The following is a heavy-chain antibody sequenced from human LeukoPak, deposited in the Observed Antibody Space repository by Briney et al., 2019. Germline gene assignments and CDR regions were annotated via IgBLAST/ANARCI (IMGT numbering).Heavy chain of an antibody. CDR3: AKLPAADTNWFDP. CDR1: GFTFSSYA. J-gene: IGHJ5*02. D-gene: IGHD6-13*01. V-gene: IGHV3-23*01. Sequence: GGSLRLSCAASGFTFSSYAMSWVRQAPGKGLEWVSAISGGSTYYADSVKGRFTISRDNSKNTLYLQMNSLRAEDTAVYYCAKLPAADTNWFDPWGQGTLVTVSS. CDR2: ISGGST.